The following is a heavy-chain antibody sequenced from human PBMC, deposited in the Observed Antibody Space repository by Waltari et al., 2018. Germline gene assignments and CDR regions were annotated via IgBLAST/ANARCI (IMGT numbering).Heavy chain of an antibody. J-gene: IGHJ4*02. CDR1: GFTFRSYA. CDR3: AKDSAHRFTSLFDY. V-gene: IGHV3-23*01. Sequence: EVQLLESGGGLVQPGGSLRLSCAASGFTFRSYALSWVPQAPGKGMEWVSAISGRGGSTYYADSVKGRFTISRDNSKNTLYLQMNSLRAEDTAVYYCAKDSAHRFTSLFDYWGQGTLVTVSS. CDR2: ISGRGGST. D-gene: IGHD3-16*01.